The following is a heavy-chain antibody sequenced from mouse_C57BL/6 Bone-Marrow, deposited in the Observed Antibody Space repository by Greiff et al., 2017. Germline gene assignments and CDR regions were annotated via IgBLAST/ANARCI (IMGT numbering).Heavy chain of an antibody. V-gene: IGHV5-4*01. Sequence: EVQLVESGGGLVKPGGSLKLSCAASGFTFSSYAMSWVRQTPEKRLEWVATISDGGSYTYYPDNVKGRFTISRDNAKNNLYLQMSHLKSEDTAMYYCARQGSNYEEGAMDYWGQGTSVTVSS. CDR1: GFTFSSYA. CDR2: ISDGGSYT. J-gene: IGHJ4*01. CDR3: ARQGSNYEEGAMDY. D-gene: IGHD2-5*01.